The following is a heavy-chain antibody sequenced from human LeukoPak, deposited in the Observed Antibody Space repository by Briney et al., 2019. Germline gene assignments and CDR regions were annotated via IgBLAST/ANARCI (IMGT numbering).Heavy chain of an antibody. Sequence: PGGSLRLSYAASGFTFSSYGMSWVRQAPGKGLEWVSAISGSGGSTYYADSVKGRFTISRDNSKNTLYLQMNSLRAEDTAVYYCAKDGLPRSGYYYYYMDVWGRGTTVTISS. D-gene: IGHD5-12*01. CDR3: AKDGLPRSGYYYYYMDV. CDR1: GFTFSSYG. CDR2: ISGSGGST. V-gene: IGHV3-23*01. J-gene: IGHJ6*03.